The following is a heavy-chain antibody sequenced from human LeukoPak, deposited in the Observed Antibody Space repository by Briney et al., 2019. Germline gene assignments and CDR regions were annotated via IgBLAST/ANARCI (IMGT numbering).Heavy chain of an antibody. CDR1: GGTFSSCA. CDR2: IIPILGIA. J-gene: IGHJ4*02. V-gene: IGHV1-69*04. D-gene: IGHD3-22*01. CDR3: ARGYYYDSSGYYPQFSY. Sequence: SVKVSCKASGGTFSSCAISWVRQAPGQGLEWMGRIIPILGIANYAQKFQGRVTITADKSTSTAYMELSSLRSEDTAVYYCARGYYYDSSGYYPQFSYWGQGTLVTVSS.